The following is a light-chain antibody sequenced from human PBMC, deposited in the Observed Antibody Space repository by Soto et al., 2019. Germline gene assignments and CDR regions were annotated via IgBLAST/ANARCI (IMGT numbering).Light chain of an antibody. Sequence: EIVLTPSPDTLSKFPGERATLSCRASQSVSSTYLAWYQQKPGQAPRLLIFGASSRATGIPDRFSGSGSGTDFTLTISRLEPEDFAVYYCQQYGSSRWTFGQGTKVDIK. V-gene: IGKV3-20*01. CDR1: QSVSSTY. J-gene: IGKJ1*01. CDR2: GAS. CDR3: QQYGSSRWT.